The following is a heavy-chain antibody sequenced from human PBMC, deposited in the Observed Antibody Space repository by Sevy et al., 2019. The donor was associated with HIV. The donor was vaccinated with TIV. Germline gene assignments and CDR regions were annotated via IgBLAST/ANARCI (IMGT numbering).Heavy chain of an antibody. J-gene: IGHJ4*02. CDR1: GFTVNSNY. D-gene: IGHD5-18*01. V-gene: IGHV3-66*01. CDR2: IYSDGTT. CDR3: ARGKSGYGYALNY. Sequence: GGSLRLSCAASGFTVNSNYMTWDRQAPGKGLEGVSVIYSDGTTYHADSVKDRFTISRDNFKNTLYLQMNSLRAEDTAVYYCARGKSGYGYALNYWGQGTLVTVSS.